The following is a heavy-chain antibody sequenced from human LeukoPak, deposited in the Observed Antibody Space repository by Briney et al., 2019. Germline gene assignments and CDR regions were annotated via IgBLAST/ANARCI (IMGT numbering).Heavy chain of an antibody. Sequence: SETLSLTCAVYGGSFSGYYWSWIRQPPGKGLEWIGEINHSGSTNYNPSLKSRDTISVDTSKNQFSLKLSSVTAADTAVYYCARRMTTVTEVAFDIWGQGTMVTVSS. D-gene: IGHD4-17*01. J-gene: IGHJ3*02. CDR2: INHSGST. CDR3: ARRMTTVTEVAFDI. V-gene: IGHV4-34*01. CDR1: GGSFSGYY.